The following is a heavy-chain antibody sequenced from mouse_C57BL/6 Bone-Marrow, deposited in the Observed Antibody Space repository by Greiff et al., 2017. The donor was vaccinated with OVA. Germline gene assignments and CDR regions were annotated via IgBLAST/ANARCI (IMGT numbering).Heavy chain of an antibody. V-gene: IGHV1-81*01. CDR1: GYTFTSYG. D-gene: IGHD2-14*01. Sequence: QVQLKQSGAELVRPGASVKLSCKASGYTFTSYGISWVKQRTGQGLEWIGEIYPRSGNTYYNEKFKGKATMTADTSSSTAYMELRSLTSEDSAVYFCARRRYDSIYGYFDDWGTGTTVTVSS. CDR3: ARRRYDSIYGYFDD. CDR2: IYPRSGNT. J-gene: IGHJ1*03.